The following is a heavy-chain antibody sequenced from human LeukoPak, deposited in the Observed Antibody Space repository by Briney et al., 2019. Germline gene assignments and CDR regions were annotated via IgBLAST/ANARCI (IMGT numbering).Heavy chain of an antibody. Sequence: GGSLRLSCAASGFTFSNAWMSWVRPAPGKGLEWVGRIKSKTDGGTTDYAAPVKGRFTISRDDSKNTPYMQMNSLKTEDTAVYYGSTASGPYRWGQGTLVTVSS. CDR2: IKSKTDGGTT. CDR3: STASGPYR. V-gene: IGHV3-15*01. CDR1: GFTFSNAW. D-gene: IGHD3-16*02. J-gene: IGHJ4*02.